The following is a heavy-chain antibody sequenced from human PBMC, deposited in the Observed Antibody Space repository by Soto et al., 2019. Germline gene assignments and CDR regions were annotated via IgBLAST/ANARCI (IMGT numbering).Heavy chain of an antibody. Sequence: PGGSLRLSCSASGFTFSSYAMSWVPQPPGKGLEWVSAISGSGGSTYYADSVKGRFTISRDNSKNTLYLQMNSLRAEDTAVYYCTKGLDYGDYLPDYWGQGTLVTVSS. J-gene: IGHJ4*02. CDR2: ISGSGGST. D-gene: IGHD4-17*01. CDR1: GFTFSSYA. CDR3: TKGLDYGDYLPDY. V-gene: IGHV3-23*01.